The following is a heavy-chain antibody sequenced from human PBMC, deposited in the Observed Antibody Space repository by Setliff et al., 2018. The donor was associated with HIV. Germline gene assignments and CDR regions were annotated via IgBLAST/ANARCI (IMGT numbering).Heavy chain of an antibody. CDR3: ARDLGYCTNGACPLTAEGAFDI. D-gene: IGHD2-8*01. Sequence: ASVKVSCKASGGTFNNYTITWVRQAPGQGLEWMGRIIPILGMTNYAQKFQGRVTITADKSTSTAYMELNSLRSEDTAMYYCARDLGYCTNGACPLTAEGAFDIWGQGTMGTVS. V-gene: IGHV1-69*04. CDR2: IIPILGMT. CDR1: GGTFNNYT. J-gene: IGHJ3*02.